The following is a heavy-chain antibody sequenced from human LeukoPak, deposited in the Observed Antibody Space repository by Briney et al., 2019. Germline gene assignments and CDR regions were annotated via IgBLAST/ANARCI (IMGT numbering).Heavy chain of an antibody. CDR3: AKIRTPYYYYYMDV. CDR2: ISGSGGST. D-gene: IGHD1-14*01. Sequence: GGSLRLSCAASGFTFSIYSMNWVRQAPGKGLEWVSAISGSGGSTYYADSVKGRFTISRDNSKNTLYLQMNSLRAEDTAVYYCAKIRTPYYYYYMDVWGKGTTVTVSS. CDR1: GFTFSIYS. J-gene: IGHJ6*03. V-gene: IGHV3-23*01.